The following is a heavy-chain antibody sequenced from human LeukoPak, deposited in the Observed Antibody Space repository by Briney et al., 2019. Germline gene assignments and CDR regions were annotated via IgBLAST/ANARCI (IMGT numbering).Heavy chain of an antibody. D-gene: IGHD1-1*01. CDR3: ASNPPNTGDFYY. J-gene: IGHJ4*02. CDR1: GYTFINYG. CDR2: MSPNSGDT. Sequence: ASVKVSCKASGYTFINYGINWLRQAPGRGLEWMGWMSPNSGDTGYAQKFQGRVSMTRDIFKSTAYMELSSLRSEDTAIYYCASNPPNTGDFYYWGLGTLVTVSS. V-gene: IGHV1-8*02.